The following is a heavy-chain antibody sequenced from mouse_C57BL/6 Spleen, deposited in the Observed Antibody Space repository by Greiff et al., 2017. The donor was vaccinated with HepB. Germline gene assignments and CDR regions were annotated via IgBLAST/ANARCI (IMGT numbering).Heavy chain of an antibody. J-gene: IGHJ2*01. V-gene: IGHV1-61*01. D-gene: IGHD1-1*01. CDR2: IYPSDSET. CDR1: GYTFTSYW. CDR3: AITTVVPFDY. Sequence: QVHVKQPGAELVRPGSSVKLSCKASGYTFTSYWMDWVKQRPGQGLEWIGNIYPSDSETHYNQKFKDKATLTVDKSSSTAYMQLSSLTSEDSAVYYCAITTVVPFDYWGQGTTLTVSS.